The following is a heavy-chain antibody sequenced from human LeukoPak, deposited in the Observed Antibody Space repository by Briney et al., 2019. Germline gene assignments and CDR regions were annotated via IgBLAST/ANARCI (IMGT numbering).Heavy chain of an antibody. CDR2: IKSDGSST. CDR1: GFTFSSYW. D-gene: IGHD3-10*01. Sequence: GGSLRLSCSASGFTFSSYWMHWVRQVPGKGLVWVSRIKSDGSSTSYADSVKGRSTISGDNVKNMLYLHMNSLRVEDTAVYYCAREVYYGSGNWFDRWGQGTLVTVSS. J-gene: IGHJ5*02. V-gene: IGHV3-74*01. CDR3: AREVYYGSGNWFDR.